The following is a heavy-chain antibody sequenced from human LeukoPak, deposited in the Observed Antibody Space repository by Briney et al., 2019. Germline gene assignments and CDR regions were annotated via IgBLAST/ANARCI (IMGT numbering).Heavy chain of an antibody. CDR3: AREPLLGYCSSTSCYPFDP. CDR1: GYTFTGYY. CDR2: INPNSGGT. V-gene: IGHV1-2*02. J-gene: IGHJ5*02. D-gene: IGHD2-2*01. Sequence: SVKVSCKASGYTFTGYYMHWVRQAPGQGLEWMGWINPNSGGTNYAQKFQGRVTMTRDTSISTAYMELSRLRSDDTAVYYCAREPLLGYCSSTSCYPFDPWGQGTLVTVSS.